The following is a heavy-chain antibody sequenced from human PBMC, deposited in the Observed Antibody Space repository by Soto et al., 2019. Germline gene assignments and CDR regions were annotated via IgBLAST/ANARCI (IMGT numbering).Heavy chain of an antibody. CDR1: GGTFSSNA. J-gene: IGHJ4*02. Sequence: QVQLVQSGAEVKKPGSSVKVSCKASGGTFSSNAISCVRQAPGQGLEWMGGIIPIYASPNYAQNFQGRVTVTADKATSTAYLELSRLKFADSAIYYCAVTVTGSRSPLAHWGRGTLVIVSS. CDR3: AVTVTGSRSPLAH. V-gene: IGHV1-69*06. CDR2: IIPIYASP. D-gene: IGHD3-9*01.